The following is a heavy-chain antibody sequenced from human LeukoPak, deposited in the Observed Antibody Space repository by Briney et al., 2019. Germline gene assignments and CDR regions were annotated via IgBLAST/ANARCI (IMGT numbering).Heavy chain of an antibody. D-gene: IGHD3-22*01. Sequence: PSETLSLTCTVSGDSISSSAYYWGWIRQPPGKGLEWIVSIYFGGGTYYNPSLKSRVTISVDTSKNQFSLKLSSVTAADTAVYYCAREGDSSGYSFDYWGQGTLVTVSS. CDR1: GDSISSSAYY. J-gene: IGHJ4*02. CDR2: IYFGGGT. CDR3: AREGDSSGYSFDY. V-gene: IGHV4-39*07.